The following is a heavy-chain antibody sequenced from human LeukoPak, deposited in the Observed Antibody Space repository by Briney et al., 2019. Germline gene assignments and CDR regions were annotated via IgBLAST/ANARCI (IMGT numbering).Heavy chain of an antibody. CDR2: ISYSGST. CDR3: ARHFVGWYPGWFDP. Sequence: PSETLSLTCTVSGGSVSSYYWNWIRQPPGKGLEWIGYISYSGSTNYNPSLKSRVTISVDTSKNQFSLKLSSVTAADTAVYYCARHFVGWYPGWFDPWGQGTLVTVSS. CDR1: GGSVSSYY. J-gene: IGHJ5*02. D-gene: IGHD6-19*01. V-gene: IGHV4-59*08.